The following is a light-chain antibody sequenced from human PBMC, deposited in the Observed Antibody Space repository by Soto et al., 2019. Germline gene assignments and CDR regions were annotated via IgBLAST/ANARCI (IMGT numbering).Light chain of an antibody. J-gene: IGKJ1*01. CDR2: KAS. CDR3: QHYNSYSEA. Sequence: DVQMTQSPSTLSGSVGDRVTITCRASQTISSWLAWYQQKPGKAAKLLIYKASTFKSXVPSRFSGSGSGTEFTLTISSLQPDDFATYYCQHYNSYSEAFGQGTKVDIK. CDR1: QTISSW. V-gene: IGKV1-5*03.